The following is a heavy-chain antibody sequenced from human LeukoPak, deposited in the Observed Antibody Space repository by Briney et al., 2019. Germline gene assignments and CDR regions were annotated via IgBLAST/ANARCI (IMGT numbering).Heavy chain of an antibody. CDR1: GGSISSYY. D-gene: IGHD6-19*01. V-gene: IGHV4-59*01. J-gene: IGHJ4*02. Sequence: SETLSLTCTVSGGSISSYYWSWIRQPPGKGLEWIGCIYYSGSTNYNPSLKSRVTISVDTSKNQFSLELSSVTAADTAVYYCASRPVAGTFDYWGQGTLVTVSS. CDR3: ASRPVAGTFDY. CDR2: IYYSGST.